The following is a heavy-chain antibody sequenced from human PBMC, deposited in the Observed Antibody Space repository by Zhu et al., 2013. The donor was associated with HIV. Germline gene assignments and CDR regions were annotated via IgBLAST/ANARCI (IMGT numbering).Heavy chain of an antibody. Sequence: EVQLVQSGAEVKKPGESLKISCEGSGYIFTSYWIGWVRQMPGRGLEWMGIIYPGDSDTRYSPSFQGQVTISADKSITTAYLQWSSLEASDTAIYYCARSPKKYWYFDLWGRGTLVTVSS. V-gene: IGHV5-51*01. J-gene: IGHJ2*01. CDR2: IYPGDSDT. CDR3: ARSPKKYWYFDL. CDR1: GYIFTSYW.